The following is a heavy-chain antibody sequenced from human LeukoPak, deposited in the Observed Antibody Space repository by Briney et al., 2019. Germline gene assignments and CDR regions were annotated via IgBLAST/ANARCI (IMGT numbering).Heavy chain of an antibody. CDR3: ARAAMARGVIHYYFDY. V-gene: IGHV4-30-2*01. D-gene: IGHD3-10*01. CDR2: IYHSGST. J-gene: IGHJ4*02. CDR1: GGSISSGGYS. Sequence: SETLSLTCAVSGGSISSGGYSWSWIRQPPGKGLEWIGYIYHSGSTYYNPSLKSRDTISVDRSKNQFSLKLSSVTAADTAVYYCARAAMARGVIHYYFDYWGQGTLVTVSS.